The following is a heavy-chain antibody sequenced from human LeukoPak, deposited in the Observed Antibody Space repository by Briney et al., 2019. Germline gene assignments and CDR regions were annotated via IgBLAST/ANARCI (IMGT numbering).Heavy chain of an antibody. Sequence: SETLSLTCSFSGYSISSGYYWGWIRQPPGQGLEWIGIIYHSGSTYYNPSLKSRVTISVDTSKNQFSLKLSSVTAADTAVYYCAKEPPGIAAAGTFDPWGQGTLVTVSS. V-gene: IGHV4-38-2*02. CDR1: GYSISSGYY. J-gene: IGHJ5*02. CDR3: AKEPPGIAAAGTFDP. CDR2: IYHSGST. D-gene: IGHD6-13*01.